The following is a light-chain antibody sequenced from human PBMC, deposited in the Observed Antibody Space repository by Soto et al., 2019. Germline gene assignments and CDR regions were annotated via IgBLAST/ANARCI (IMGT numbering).Light chain of an antibody. CDR2: AAS. J-gene: IGKJ2*01. CDR1: QTINTF. V-gene: IGKV1-39*01. CDR3: QQSYTTPRT. Sequence: DLQMTQSPSSLSASVGDRVTISCRASQTINTFLNWYQQRPGKAPKLLIYAASVLQSGVPSRFSGSGSGTDFTLVISSLQPEDFATYYCQQSYTTPRTFGQGTRLEVE.